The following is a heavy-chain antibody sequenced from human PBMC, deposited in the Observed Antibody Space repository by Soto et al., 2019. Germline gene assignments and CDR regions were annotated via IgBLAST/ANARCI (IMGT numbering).Heavy chain of an antibody. CDR3: AKNWDTTFSSSSH. Sequence: EVQLLESGGGLVQPGGSLRLSCAASGFTFSTYAMSWVRQAPGKGLGWVSAISGSGGSTYNADSVKGRFTISRDKSKTTLYLQMNSLRAEDTAVYYCAKNWDTTFSSSSHWGQGTLVTVSS. V-gene: IGHV3-23*01. D-gene: IGHD6-6*01. CDR2: ISGSGGST. CDR1: GFTFSTYA. J-gene: IGHJ4*02.